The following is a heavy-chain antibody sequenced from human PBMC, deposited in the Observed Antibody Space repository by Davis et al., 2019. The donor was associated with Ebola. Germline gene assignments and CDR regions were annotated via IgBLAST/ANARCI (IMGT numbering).Heavy chain of an antibody. D-gene: IGHD6-13*01. CDR2: IIPIFGTA. CDR1: GGTFSSYA. J-gene: IGHJ6*04. Sequence: AASVKVSCKASGGTFSSYAISWVRQAPGQGLEWMGGIIPIFGTANYAQKFQDRVTITADESTSTAYMELSSLRSEDTAVYYCARGTGIAAAGTGYYGMDVWGKGTTVTVSS. V-gene: IGHV1-69*13. CDR3: ARGTGIAAAGTGYYGMDV.